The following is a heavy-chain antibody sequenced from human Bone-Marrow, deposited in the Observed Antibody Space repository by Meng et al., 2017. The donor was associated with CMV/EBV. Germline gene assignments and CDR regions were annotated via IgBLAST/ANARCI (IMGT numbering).Heavy chain of an antibody. CDR1: GGSISSYY. CDR2: IYYSGST. V-gene: IGHV4-59*01. D-gene: IGHD3-3*01. J-gene: IGHJ6*02. Sequence: SETLSLTCTVAGGSISSYYWSWIRQPPGKGLEWIGYIYYSGSTNYNPSLKSRGTIPVDTSKTQFSLKLSSVTAADPAVYYCARSSHYDCWSGYSSPYYYYYGMDVWGQGTTVTVSS. CDR3: ARSSHYDCWSGYSSPYYYYYGMDV.